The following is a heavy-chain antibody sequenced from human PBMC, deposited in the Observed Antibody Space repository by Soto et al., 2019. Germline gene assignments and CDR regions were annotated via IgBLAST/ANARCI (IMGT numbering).Heavy chain of an antibody. CDR3: ASQEGAMTPSLVDY. J-gene: IGHJ4*02. D-gene: IGHD1-26*01. CDR1: GFTFSSYS. V-gene: IGHV3-48*02. Sequence: GGSLRLSCAASGFTFSSYSMNWVRQAPGKGLEWVSYISSSSSTIYYADSVKGRFTISRDNAKNSLYLQMNSLRDEDTAVYYCASQEGAMTPSLVDYWGQGTLVTVSS. CDR2: ISSSSSTI.